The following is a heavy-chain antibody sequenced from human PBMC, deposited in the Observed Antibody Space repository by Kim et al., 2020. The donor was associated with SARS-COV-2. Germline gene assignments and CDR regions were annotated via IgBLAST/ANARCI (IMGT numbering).Heavy chain of an antibody. J-gene: IGHJ6*02. D-gene: IGHD3-10*01. CDR3: ARDLPLLWGSSSGMDV. V-gene: IGHV4-34*01. Sequence: PSLKSRVTISVDTPKNQFSRKRSSVPAADTAVYYCARDLPLLWGSSSGMDVWGQGTTVTVSS.